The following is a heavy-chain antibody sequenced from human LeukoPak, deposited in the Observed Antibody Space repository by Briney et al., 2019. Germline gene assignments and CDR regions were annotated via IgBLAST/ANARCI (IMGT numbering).Heavy chain of an antibody. CDR3: AREYSSGQN. V-gene: IGHV1-2*02. J-gene: IGHJ4*02. CDR1: GYTFTNYY. CDR2: INCNSGGT. Sequence: ASVKVSCKASGYTFTNYYMHWVRQAPGQGLEWMGWINCNSGGTNYAQKFQGRVTMTKDTSISTAYMELSRLRSDDTAMSYCAREYSSGQNWGQGTLVTVSS. D-gene: IGHD6-19*01.